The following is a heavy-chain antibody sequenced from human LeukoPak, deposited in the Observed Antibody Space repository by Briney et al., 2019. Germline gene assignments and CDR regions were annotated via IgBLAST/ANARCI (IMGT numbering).Heavy chain of an antibody. CDR2: IIPIFGTA. Sequence: SVKVSCKASGGTFSSYAISWVRQAPGQGLEWMGGIIPIFGTANYAQKFQGRVTITADESTSTAYMELSSLRSEDTAVYFCARDLGFPERARGDWGQGTLVTVSS. J-gene: IGHJ4*02. V-gene: IGHV1-69*13. CDR3: ARDLGFPERARGD. CDR1: GGTFSSYA. D-gene: IGHD3-10*01.